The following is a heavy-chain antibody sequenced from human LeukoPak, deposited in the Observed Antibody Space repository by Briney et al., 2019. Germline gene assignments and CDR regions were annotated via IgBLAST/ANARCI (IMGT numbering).Heavy chain of an antibody. J-gene: IGHJ4*02. CDR1: GYSFTSYG. Sequence: GASVKVSCKASGYSFTSYGISWVRQAPGQGLEWMGWTSCYNGNTKYAQKLQGRVTVTTDTSTSTAYMELRSLRSDDTAVYYCARAPEGILSGYLYFDYWGQGTLVTVSS. CDR2: TSCYNGNT. CDR3: ARAPEGILSGYLYFDY. V-gene: IGHV1-18*01. D-gene: IGHD3-9*01.